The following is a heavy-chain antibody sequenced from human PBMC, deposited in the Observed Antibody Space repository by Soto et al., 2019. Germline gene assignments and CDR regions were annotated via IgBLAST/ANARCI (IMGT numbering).Heavy chain of an antibody. CDR2: IYHSGST. V-gene: IGHV4-30-2*01. D-gene: IGHD2-15*01. CDR3: AGGQVVDAQH. CDR1: GGSISSGGYS. Sequence: QLQLQESGSGLVKPSQTLSLTCAVSGGSISSGGYSWSWIRQPPGKGLEWIGYIYHSGSTYYNPSRNTRVARSVDRCRNEFSLKLSSVTAADTAVSYCAGGQVVDAQHWGQGTLVTVSS. J-gene: IGHJ4*02.